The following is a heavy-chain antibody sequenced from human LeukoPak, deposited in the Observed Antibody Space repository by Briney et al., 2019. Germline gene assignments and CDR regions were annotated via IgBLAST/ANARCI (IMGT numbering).Heavy chain of an antibody. V-gene: IGHV1-2*02. CDR2: INHDNGRT. D-gene: IGHD3-10*01. J-gene: IGHJ4*02. CDR1: GYTFKGYY. Sequence: SVKVSCKASGYTFKGYYMHWVRQAPGQGLEWMGWINHDNGRTNNAQKFQGRVTVTRDTSIGTAYMELSRLSSDDTAVYYCARDSSGYYDYWGQGTLVTVSS. CDR3: ARDSSGYYDY.